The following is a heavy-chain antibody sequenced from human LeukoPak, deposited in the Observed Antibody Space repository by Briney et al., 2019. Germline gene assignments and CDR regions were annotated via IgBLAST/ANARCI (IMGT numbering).Heavy chain of an antibody. Sequence: GGSLRLSCAASGLTFSSYGMHWVRQAPGKGLEWVANIKQDGSEKYYVDSVKGRFTISRDNAKNSLYLQMNSLRAEDTAVYYCARASGYYDYVWGSYRTFDYWGQGTLVTVSS. CDR2: IKQDGSEK. CDR1: GLTFSSYG. CDR3: ARASGYYDYVWGSYRTFDY. V-gene: IGHV3-7*01. D-gene: IGHD3-16*02. J-gene: IGHJ4*02.